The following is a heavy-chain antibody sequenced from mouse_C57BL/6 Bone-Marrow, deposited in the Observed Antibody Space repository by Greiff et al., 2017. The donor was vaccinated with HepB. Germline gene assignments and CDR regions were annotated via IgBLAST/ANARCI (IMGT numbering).Heavy chain of an antibody. V-gene: IGHV1-55*01. J-gene: IGHJ2*01. D-gene: IGHD2-4*01. CDR2: IYPGSGST. Sequence: QVQLQQPGAELVKPGASVKMSCKASGYTFTSYWITWVKQRPGQGLEWIGDIYPGSGSTNYNEKFKSKATLTVDTSSSTAYMQLSSLTSEDSAVYYCAREEGLRRNRDYWGQGTTLTVSS. CDR3: AREEGLRRNRDY. CDR1: GYTFTSYW.